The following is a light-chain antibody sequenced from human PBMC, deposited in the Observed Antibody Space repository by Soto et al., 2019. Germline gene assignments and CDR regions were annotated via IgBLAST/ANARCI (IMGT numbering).Light chain of an antibody. J-gene: IGLJ1*01. CDR3: SSYTSSSTLDV. CDR2: EVS. CDR1: SSDVGGYNY. Sequence: CTGTSSDVGGYNYVSWYQQHPGKAPKLMIYEVSNRPSGVSNRFSGSKSGNTASLTISGLQAEDEADYYCSSYTSSSTLDVFGTGTKVTVL. V-gene: IGLV2-14*01.